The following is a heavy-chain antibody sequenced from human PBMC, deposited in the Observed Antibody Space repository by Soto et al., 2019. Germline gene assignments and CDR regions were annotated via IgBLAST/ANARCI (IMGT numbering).Heavy chain of an antibody. D-gene: IGHD6-6*01. CDR2: ISSSSSYI. Sequence: EVQLVESGGGLVKPGGSLRLSCAASGFTFSSYSMNWVRQAPGKGLEWVSSISSSSSYIYYADSVKGRFTISRDNAKNSLYLQMNSLRAEDTAVYYCARDLRPTLFIAAGNWFDPWGQGTLVTVSS. J-gene: IGHJ5*02. V-gene: IGHV3-21*01. CDR1: GFTFSSYS. CDR3: ARDLRPTLFIAAGNWFDP.